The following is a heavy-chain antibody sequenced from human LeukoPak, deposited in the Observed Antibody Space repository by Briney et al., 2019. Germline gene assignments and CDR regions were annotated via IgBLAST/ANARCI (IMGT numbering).Heavy chain of an antibody. CDR1: GXSINSSNYY. CDR3: ARHRDSSGWYDFDY. CDR2: IYYSGST. D-gene: IGHD6-19*01. V-gene: IGHV4-39*01. Sequence: PSETLSLTCTVSGXSINSSNYYWGWIRQPPGMGLEWIGSIYYSGSTYYNPSLKSRVSISVDTSKDQFSLKLSSVTAADTAVYYCARHRDSSGWYDFDYWGQGTLVTVSS. J-gene: IGHJ4*02.